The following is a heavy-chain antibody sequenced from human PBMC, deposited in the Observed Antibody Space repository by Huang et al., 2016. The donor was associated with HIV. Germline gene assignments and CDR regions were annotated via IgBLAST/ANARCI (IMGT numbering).Heavy chain of an antibody. J-gene: IGHJ3*02. CDR1: GFPFNNHA. CDR3: ARAKDTWDAYDI. CDR2: ISNDGSNN. Sequence: QVPLVESGGGVVQPGRSLRLSFAASGFPFNNHAMHWVRQAQGKGLDWLAVISNDGSNNYYADSVKGRFTISRDSSKSTLFLHMTSLRTEDTAVYYCARAKDTWDAYDIWGQGTMVIVSS. D-gene: IGHD5-18*01. V-gene: IGHV3-30-3*01.